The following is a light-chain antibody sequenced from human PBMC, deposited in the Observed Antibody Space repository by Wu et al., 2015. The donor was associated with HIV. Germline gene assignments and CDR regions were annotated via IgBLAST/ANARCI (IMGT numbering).Light chain of an antibody. J-gene: IGKJ1*01. Sequence: EIIMTQSPATLSVSPGERATLSCRASQNVGRDLAWYQRKPGRAPRLLIYAASTRVTNIPAKFSGSGSGTEFTLTISSLQSEDFAVYYCQQYNSWWTFGQGTKVDIK. V-gene: IGKV3-15*01. CDR2: AAS. CDR1: QNVGRD. CDR3: QQYNSWWT.